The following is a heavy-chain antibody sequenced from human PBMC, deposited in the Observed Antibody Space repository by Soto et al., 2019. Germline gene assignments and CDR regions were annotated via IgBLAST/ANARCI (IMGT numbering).Heavy chain of an antibody. V-gene: IGHV3-7*01. J-gene: IGHJ6*02. CDR2: IKQDGSEK. Sequence: GGSLRLSCAASGFTFSSYGMHWVRQAPGKGLEWVANIKQDGSEKYYVDSVKGRFTISRDNAKNSLYLQMNSLRAEDTAVYYCVRGRNSSGWYSHYYYYGMDVWGQGTTVTVSS. D-gene: IGHD6-19*01. CDR3: VRGRNSSGWYSHYYYYGMDV. CDR1: GFTFSSYG.